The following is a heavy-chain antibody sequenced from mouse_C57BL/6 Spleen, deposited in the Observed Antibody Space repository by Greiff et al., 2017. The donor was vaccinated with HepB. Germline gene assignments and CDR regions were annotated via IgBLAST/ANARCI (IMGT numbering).Heavy chain of an antibody. CDR1: GYTFTSYW. V-gene: IGHV1-52*01. J-gene: IGHJ2*01. CDR2: IDPSDSET. D-gene: IGHD4-1*01. Sequence: QVQLKQPGAELVKPGASVKMSCKASGYTFTSYWMHWVKQRPIQGLEWIGNIDPSDSETHYNQKFKDKATWTVDKSSSTAYMQLSSLTSEDSAVYYCANSGTGYYFDYWGQGTTLTVSS. CDR3: ANSGTGYYFDY.